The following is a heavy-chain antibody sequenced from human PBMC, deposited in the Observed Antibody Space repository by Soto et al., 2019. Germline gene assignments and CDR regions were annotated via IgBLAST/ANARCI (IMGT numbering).Heavy chain of an antibody. CDR1: GGTFSSYA. J-gene: IGHJ5*02. CDR3: AADLAPTDPYNWFEP. Sequence: ASVKVSCKASGGTFSSYAISWVRQAPGQGLEWMGGIIPIFGTANYAQKFQGRVTITRDTSASTAYMELSSLRSEDTAVYYCAADLAPTDPYNWFEPWGQGTLVTVSS. CDR2: IIPIFGTA. D-gene: IGHD1-1*01. V-gene: IGHV1-69*05.